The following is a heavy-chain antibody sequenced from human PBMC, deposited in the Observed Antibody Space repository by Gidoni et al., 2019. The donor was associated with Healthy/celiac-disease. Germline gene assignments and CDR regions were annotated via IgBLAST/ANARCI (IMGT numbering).Heavy chain of an antibody. Sequence: QVQLVESGGGVVQPGRSLRLSCAASGFTFSSYAMHWVRQAPGKGLEWVAVISYDGSNKYYADSVKGRFTISRDNSKNTLYLQMNSLRAEDTAVYYCARDAVLWFGELRGFPDYWGQGTLVTVSS. D-gene: IGHD3-10*01. CDR1: GFTFSSYA. J-gene: IGHJ4*02. CDR2: ISYDGSNK. V-gene: IGHV3-30*01. CDR3: ARDAVLWFGELRGFPDY.